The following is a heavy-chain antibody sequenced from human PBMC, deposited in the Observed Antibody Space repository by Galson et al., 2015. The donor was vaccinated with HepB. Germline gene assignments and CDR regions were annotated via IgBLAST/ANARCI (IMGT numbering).Heavy chain of an antibody. D-gene: IGHD3-22*01. J-gene: IGHJ3*02. CDR3: ARDLRRLRYYDSSGYYPLNAFDI. V-gene: IGHV3-33*08. CDR2: IWYDGSNK. Sequence: SLRLSCAASGFTFSSYGMHWVRQAPGKGLEWVAVIWYDGSNKYYADSVKGRFTISRDNSKNTLYLQMNSLRAEDTAVYYCARDLRRLRYYDSSGYYPLNAFDIWGQGTMVTVSS. CDR1: GFTFSSYG.